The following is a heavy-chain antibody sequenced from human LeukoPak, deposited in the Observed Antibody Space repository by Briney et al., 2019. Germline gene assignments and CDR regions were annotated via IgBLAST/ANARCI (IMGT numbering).Heavy chain of an antibody. CDR3: ARDKWGAGGNWVY. CDR1: GFTFSSYE. J-gene: IGHJ4*02. Sequence: GGSLRLSCAASGFTFSSYEMNWVRQAPGKGLEWVSYISSSGSTIYYADSVKGRFTISRDNAKNSLYLQMNSLRAEDTAVYYCARDKWGAGGNWVYWGQGTLVTVSS. V-gene: IGHV3-48*03. D-gene: IGHD7-27*01. CDR2: ISSSGSTI.